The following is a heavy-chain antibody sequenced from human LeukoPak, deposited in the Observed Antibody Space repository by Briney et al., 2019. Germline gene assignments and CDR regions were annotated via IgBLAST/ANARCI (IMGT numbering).Heavy chain of an antibody. CDR1: GFTFSKYS. CDR3: ARDDCTTTTCYFSMDV. D-gene: IGHD2-2*01. CDR2: ISTTGYI. J-gene: IGHJ6*02. V-gene: IGHV3-21*06. Sequence: GGSPRLSCAASGFTFSKYSMNWVRQAPGKGLEWVPSISTTGYIYYADSVKGRFTISRDNANISLYLQMISLRAEDTAVYYCARDDCTTTTCYFSMDVWGQGTTVTVSS.